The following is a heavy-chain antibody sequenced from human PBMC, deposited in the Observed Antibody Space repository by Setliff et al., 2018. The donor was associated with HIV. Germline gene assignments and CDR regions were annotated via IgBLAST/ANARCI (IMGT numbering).Heavy chain of an antibody. J-gene: IGHJ6*02. V-gene: IGHV3-33*01. Sequence: GGSLRLSCAASGFSFSTYGMHWVRQAPGKGLEWVALIWYDESLNYYADSVKGRFTISRDNSKKTLFLQMNSLRAEDTGVYYCARSATNYNYYYYGMDVWGQGTTVTAP. CDR2: IWYDESLN. CDR1: GFSFSTYG. D-gene: IGHD4-4*01. CDR3: ARSATNYNYYYYGMDV.